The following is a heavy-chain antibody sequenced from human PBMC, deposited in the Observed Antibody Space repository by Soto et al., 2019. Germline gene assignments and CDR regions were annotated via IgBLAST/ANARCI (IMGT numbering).Heavy chain of an antibody. Sequence: GGSLRLSCTASGFIVSDTYVNWVRQAPGKGLEWVSVISNRGDTHYADSVRGRFSLSRDISDNTLHLQMNNLRVEDTAVYYCAREPGFCRVVFYSTATNDIYIRAQGKTLTISS. D-gene: IGHD4-17*01. CDR2: ISNRGDT. CDR3: AREPGFCRVVFYSTATNDIYI. CDR1: GFIVSDTY. J-gene: IGHJ6*02. V-gene: IGHV3-66*01.